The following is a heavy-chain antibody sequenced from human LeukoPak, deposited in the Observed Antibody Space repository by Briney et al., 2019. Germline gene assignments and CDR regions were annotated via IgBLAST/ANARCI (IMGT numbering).Heavy chain of an antibody. V-gene: IGHV1-24*01. Sequence: GASVTVSCKVSGYTLTELSMHWVRQAPGKGLEWMGGFDPEDGETIYAQKFQGRVTMTEDTSTDTAYMELSSLRSEDTAVYYCATMLAKYQNFDYWGQGTLVTVSS. J-gene: IGHJ4*02. CDR1: GYTLTELS. CDR3: ATMLAKYQNFDY. CDR2: FDPEDGET. D-gene: IGHD2-2*01.